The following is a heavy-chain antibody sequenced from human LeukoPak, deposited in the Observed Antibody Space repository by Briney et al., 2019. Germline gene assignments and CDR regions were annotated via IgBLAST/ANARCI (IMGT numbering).Heavy chain of an antibody. CDR3: ARVIYSGWEGELSD. V-gene: IGHV3-74*01. CDR1: GFTFSSYW. J-gene: IGHJ4*02. Sequence: GGSLRPSCAASGFTFSSYWMHWVRQAPGKGLVWVSRINSDGSTTSYADSVMGRFTISRDNAKNTLYLQMNSLRAEDTAVYYCARVIYSGWEGELSDWGQGTLVTVSS. CDR2: INSDGSTT. D-gene: IGHD6-19*01.